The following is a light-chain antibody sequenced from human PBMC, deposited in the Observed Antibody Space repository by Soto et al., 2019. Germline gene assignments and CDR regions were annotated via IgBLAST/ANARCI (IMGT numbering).Light chain of an antibody. J-gene: IGKJ3*01. CDR2: GAS. CDR3: QQYYSSPFT. Sequence: ERVMTQSPATLSVFPGERATLSCRASQTVVNNLAWYQQKPGQAPRLLIYGASTRATGIPARFSGSGSGTEFTLTISSLQSEDFAVYSCQQYYSSPFTFGPGTKVDIK. CDR1: QTVVNN. V-gene: IGKV3-15*01.